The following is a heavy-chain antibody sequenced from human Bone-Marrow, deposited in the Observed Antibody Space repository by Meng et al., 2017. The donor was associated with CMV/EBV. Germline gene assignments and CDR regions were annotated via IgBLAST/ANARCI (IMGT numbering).Heavy chain of an antibody. Sequence: PGGSLRLSCAASGFTFSSYSMNWVRQAPGKGLEYIGGRTYYNPSLKSRVTISVDTSKNQFSLKLSSVTAADTAVYFCAKTSTGDFDSWGQGTLVTVSS. CDR3: AKTSTGDFDS. CDR2: GRT. D-gene: IGHD7-27*01. J-gene: IGHJ4*02. CDR1: GFTFSSYS. V-gene: IGHV4-34*08.